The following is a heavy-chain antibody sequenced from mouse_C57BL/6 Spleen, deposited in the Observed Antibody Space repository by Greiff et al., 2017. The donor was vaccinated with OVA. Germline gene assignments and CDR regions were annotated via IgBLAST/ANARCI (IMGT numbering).Heavy chain of an antibody. CDR2: INPNNGGT. J-gene: IGHJ3*01. D-gene: IGHD4-1*01. CDR3: ARDWERFAY. CDR1: GYTFTDYY. Sequence: EVQLQQSGPELVKPGASVKISCKASGYTFTDYYMNWVKQSHGKSLEWIGDINPNNGGTSYNQKFKGKATLTVDKSSSTAYMELRSLTSEDSAVYYCARDWERFAYWGQGTLVTVSA. V-gene: IGHV1-26*01.